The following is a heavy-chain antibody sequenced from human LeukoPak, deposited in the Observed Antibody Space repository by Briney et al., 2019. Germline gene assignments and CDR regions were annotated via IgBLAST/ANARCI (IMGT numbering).Heavy chain of an antibody. Sequence: GGSLRLSCAASGFTFSSYAMSWVRQAPGKGLEWVSAISDTGNTYHSDSVKGRFTISRDSSKNTLFLQMTRLRPEDAAVYYCAKAPVTTCRGAFCYPFDYWGRGTLVTVSS. CDR2: ISDTGNT. CDR3: AKAPVTTCRGAFCYPFDY. D-gene: IGHD2-15*01. V-gene: IGHV3-23*01. CDR1: GFTFSSYA. J-gene: IGHJ4*02.